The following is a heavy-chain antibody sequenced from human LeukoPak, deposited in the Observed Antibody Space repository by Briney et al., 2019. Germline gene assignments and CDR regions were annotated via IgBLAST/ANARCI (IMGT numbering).Heavy chain of an antibody. CDR3: ARDRQIAY. CDR1: GFTFSTYW. V-gene: IGHV3-7*01. CDR2: IKQDGREK. Sequence: GGSLRLSCAASGFTFSTYWLTWVRQAPGQGLEWGANIKQDGREKHYVDTVKGRFTISRDNAKNSLYLQMNSLRAEDTAVYYCARDRQIAYWGQGTLVTVSS. J-gene: IGHJ4*02.